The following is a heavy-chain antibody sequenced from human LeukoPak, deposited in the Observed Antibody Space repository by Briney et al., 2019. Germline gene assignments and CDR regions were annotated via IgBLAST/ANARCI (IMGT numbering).Heavy chain of an antibody. D-gene: IGHD1-26*01. CDR2: ISSSSYI. CDR1: GFTFSSYS. Sequence: GGSLRLSCAASGFTFSSYSMNWVRQAPGKGLEWVSSISSSSYIYYADSVKGRFTISRDNAKNSLYLQMNSLRAEDTAVYYCAREKSGSYSLHPLDYWGQGTLVTVSS. CDR3: AREKSGSYSLHPLDY. V-gene: IGHV3-21*01. J-gene: IGHJ4*02.